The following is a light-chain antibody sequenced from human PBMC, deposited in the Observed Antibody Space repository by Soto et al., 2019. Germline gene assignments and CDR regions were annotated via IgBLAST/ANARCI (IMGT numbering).Light chain of an antibody. V-gene: IGLV2-14*03. J-gene: IGLJ1*01. Sequence: QSVLTQPASVSVSPGHSISICCTGTSSDVGAYDFVSWYQQHPDKAPKLMIYEVSNRPSGVSNRFSGSKSVNTATLTISGLQAEDEADYYCSSYTSSSTRVFGTGTKVTVL. CDR1: SSDVGAYDF. CDR2: EVS. CDR3: SSYTSSSTRV.